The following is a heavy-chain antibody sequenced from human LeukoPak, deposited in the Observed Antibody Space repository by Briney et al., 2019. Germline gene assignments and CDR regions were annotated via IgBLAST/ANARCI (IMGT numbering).Heavy chain of an antibody. Sequence: GGSLRLSCAASGFTVSSNYMSWVRQAPGKGLEWVSVIYSGGSTYYADSVKGRFTISRDNSKNTLYLQMNSLRAEDTAVYYCARVLDGHDAFDIWGQGTMVTVSS. CDR1: GFTVSSNY. CDR3: ARVLDGHDAFDI. J-gene: IGHJ3*02. V-gene: IGHV3-66*01. CDR2: IYSGGST. D-gene: IGHD2/OR15-2a*01.